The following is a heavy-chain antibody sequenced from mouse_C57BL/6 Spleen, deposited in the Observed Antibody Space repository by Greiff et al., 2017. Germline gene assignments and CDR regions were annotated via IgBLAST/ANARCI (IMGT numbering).Heavy chain of an antibody. CDR3: ARATTVAPGYFDV. Sequence: EVKLMESGPGLVKPSQSLSLTCSVTGYSITSGYYWNWIRQFPGNKLEWMGYISYDGSNNYNPSLKNRISITRDTSKNQFFLKLNSVTTEDTATYYCARATTVAPGYFDVWGTGTTVTVSS. D-gene: IGHD1-1*01. V-gene: IGHV3-6*01. J-gene: IGHJ1*03. CDR1: GYSITSGYY. CDR2: ISYDGSN.